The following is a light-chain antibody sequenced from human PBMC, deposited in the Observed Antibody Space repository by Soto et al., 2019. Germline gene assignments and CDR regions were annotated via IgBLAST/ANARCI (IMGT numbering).Light chain of an antibody. CDR2: GAS. CDR1: QSVSSNY. J-gene: IGKJ2*01. CDR3: QHYGRSAYT. Sequence: EIALTQCPGTLSLSPGERDTLSCRASQSVSSNYLAWYQQKPGQAPRLLIYGASSRATGIPDRFSGSGSGTDFTLTISRLEPEDFAVYYCQHYGRSAYTFGQGTTLEIK. V-gene: IGKV3-20*01.